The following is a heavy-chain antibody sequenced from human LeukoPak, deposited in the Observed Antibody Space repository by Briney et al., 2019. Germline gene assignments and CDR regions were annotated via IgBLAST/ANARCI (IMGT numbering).Heavy chain of an antibody. J-gene: IGHJ3*02. CDR1: GYTFASYG. CDR2: ISAYNGNT. D-gene: IGHD3-10*01. CDR3: ARLELTWVRGVIGAFDI. Sequence: ASVNASCKASGYTFASYGISWVRQAPGQWLEWMGWISAYNGNTNYAQTLQGRVTMTTDTSTSTAYVELRSLRSDDTAVYYCARLELTWVRGVIGAFDIWGQGTMVSVSS. V-gene: IGHV1-18*04.